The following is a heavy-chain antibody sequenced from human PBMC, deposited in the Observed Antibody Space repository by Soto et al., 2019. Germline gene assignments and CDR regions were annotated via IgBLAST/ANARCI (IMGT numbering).Heavy chain of an antibody. Sequence: GASVKFSCKASGGTFSSYAISWVRQAPGQGLEWMGGIIPIFGTANYAQKFQGRVTITADESTSTAYMELSSLRSEDTAVYYCARGKLADYYGPPGYYFDYWGQGTLVTVSS. J-gene: IGHJ4*02. V-gene: IGHV1-69*13. CDR3: ARGKLADYYGPPGYYFDY. D-gene: IGHD3-10*01. CDR1: GGTFSSYA. CDR2: IIPIFGTA.